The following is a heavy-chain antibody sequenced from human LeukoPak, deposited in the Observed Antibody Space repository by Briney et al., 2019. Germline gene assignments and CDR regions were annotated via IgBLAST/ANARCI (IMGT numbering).Heavy chain of an antibody. D-gene: IGHD3-10*01. CDR3: ARVDPTMVRGFYFDY. CDR2: INPNNGGT. Sequence: ASVKVSCKASGYTFTGYYIHWVRQAPGQGLEWMGWINPNNGGTKYAQKFQGWVTMTRDTSISTAYVDLSRLTSDDTAVYYCARVDPTMVRGFYFDYWGQGTLITVSS. V-gene: IGHV1-2*04. J-gene: IGHJ4*02. CDR1: GYTFTGYY.